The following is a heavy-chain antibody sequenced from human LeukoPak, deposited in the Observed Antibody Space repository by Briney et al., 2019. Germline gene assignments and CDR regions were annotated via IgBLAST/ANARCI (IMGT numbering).Heavy chain of an antibody. Sequence: GGSLRLSCAASGFTFSSYSMNWVRQAPGKGLEWVSSISSSSSYMYYAGSAKGRFTISRDNARNSLYLQMNSLRAEDTAVYYCARGMREARYFFDYWGQGTLVTVSS. CDR1: GFTFSSYS. CDR3: ARGMREARYFFDY. D-gene: IGHD3-10*01. J-gene: IGHJ4*02. V-gene: IGHV3-21*01. CDR2: ISSSSSYM.